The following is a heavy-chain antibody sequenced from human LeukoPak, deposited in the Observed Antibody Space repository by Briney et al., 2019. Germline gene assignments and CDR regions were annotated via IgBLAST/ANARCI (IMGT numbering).Heavy chain of an antibody. CDR1: GYTFTSYD. CDR2: MNPNSGNT. Sequence: GASVKVSCKASGYTFTSYDINWVRQATGQGLEWMGWMNPNSGNTGYAQKFQGRVTMTRNTSISTAYMELSSLRSEDTAVYYCARLHSRGWYGGDAFDIWGQGTMVTVSS. CDR3: ARLHSRGWYGGDAFDI. J-gene: IGHJ3*02. V-gene: IGHV1-8*01. D-gene: IGHD6-19*01.